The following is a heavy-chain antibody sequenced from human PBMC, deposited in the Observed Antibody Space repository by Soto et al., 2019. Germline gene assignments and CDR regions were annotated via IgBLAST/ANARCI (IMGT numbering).Heavy chain of an antibody. V-gene: IGHV3-74*01. CDR3: ARAGTVTTRWGLFDY. J-gene: IGHJ4*02. CDR1: GFTFSSFW. CDR2: ISTDGSST. Sequence: EVQLVESGGGLVQPGGSLRLSCAASGFTFSSFWMHWVRQTPGKGPVWVSRISTDGSSTGYAVSVKGRFTISRDSAKNTLYLPMDSLRAEDTAIYSCARAGTVTTRWGLFDYLGQGTLVTVSS. D-gene: IGHD4-17*01.